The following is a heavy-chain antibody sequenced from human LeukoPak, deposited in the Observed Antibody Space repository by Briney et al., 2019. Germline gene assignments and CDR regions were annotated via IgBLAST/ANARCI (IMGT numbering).Heavy chain of an antibody. V-gene: IGHV1-2*02. Sequence: KPGASVKVSCKASGYTFTGYYMPWVRQAPGQGLEWMGWINPNSGGTNYAQKFQGRVTMTRDTSISTAYMELSRLRSDDTAVYYCATGIAAAGISGPSYGMDVWGQGTTVTVSS. CDR3: ATGIAAAGISGPSYGMDV. D-gene: IGHD6-13*01. J-gene: IGHJ6*02. CDR2: INPNSGGT. CDR1: GYTFTGYY.